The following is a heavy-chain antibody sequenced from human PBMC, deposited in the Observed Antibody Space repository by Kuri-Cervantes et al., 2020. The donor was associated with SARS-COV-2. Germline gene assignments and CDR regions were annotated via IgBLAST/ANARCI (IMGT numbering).Heavy chain of an antibody. Sequence: GSLRLSCTVSGGSISSYYWSWIRQPPGKGLEWIGYIYTSGSTNYNPSLKSRVTMSVDTSKNQFSLKLSSVTAADTAVYYCARPRDSSGYEGWFDPWGQGTLVTVSS. CDR3: ARPRDSSGYEGWFDP. J-gene: IGHJ5*02. D-gene: IGHD3-22*01. CDR1: GGSISSYY. CDR2: IYTSGST. V-gene: IGHV4-4*08.